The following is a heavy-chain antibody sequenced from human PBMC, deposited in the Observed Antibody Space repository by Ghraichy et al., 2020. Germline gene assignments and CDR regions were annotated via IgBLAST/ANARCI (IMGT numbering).Heavy chain of an antibody. CDR2: IYYSGST. CDR3: ARDRGDYPFWYFDL. J-gene: IGHJ2*01. Sequence: SEPLSLTCTVSGGSISSYYWSWIRQPPGKGLEWIGYIYYSGSTNYNPSLKSRVTISVDTSKNQFSLKLSSVTAADTAVYYCARDRGDYPFWYFDLWGRGTLVTVSS. V-gene: IGHV4-59*01. D-gene: IGHD4-17*01. CDR1: GGSISSYY.